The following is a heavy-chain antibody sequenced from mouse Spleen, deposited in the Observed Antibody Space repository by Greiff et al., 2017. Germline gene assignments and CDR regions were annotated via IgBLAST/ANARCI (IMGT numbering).Heavy chain of an antibody. V-gene: IGHV14-1*01. CDR1: GFTIKDYY. J-gene: IGHJ4*01. CDR2: IDTEDGDT. Sequence: VHVKQSGPELVRPGASVKLSCTASGFTIKDYYMHWVKQRPAQGLEWIGRIDTEDGDTEYAPKFQGKATMTADTSSNTAYLQLISLTSEDTAVYYCTPITTVVEGYAMDYWGQGTSVTGSS. D-gene: IGHD1-1*01. CDR3: TPITTVVEGYAMDY.